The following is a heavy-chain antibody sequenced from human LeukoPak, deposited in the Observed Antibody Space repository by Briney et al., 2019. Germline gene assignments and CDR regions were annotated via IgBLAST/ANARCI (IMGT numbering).Heavy chain of an antibody. Sequence: GGSLRLSCSASGFTFSSYAMHWVRQAPGKGLEYVSAISSNGGSTYYADSAKGRFTISRDKSKNTLYLQMSSLRAEDTAVYYCSCDWGSDAFDIWGQGTMVTVSS. D-gene: IGHD7-27*01. CDR2: ISSNGGST. V-gene: IGHV3-64D*06. J-gene: IGHJ3*02. CDR3: SCDWGSDAFDI. CDR1: GFTFSSYA.